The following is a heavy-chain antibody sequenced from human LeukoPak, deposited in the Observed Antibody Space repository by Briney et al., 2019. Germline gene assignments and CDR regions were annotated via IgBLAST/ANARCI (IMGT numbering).Heavy chain of an antibody. CDR2: ISGHSGNA. CDR1: GYTFASYG. J-gene: IGHJ4*02. D-gene: IGHD5-18*01. Sequence: GASVKVSCKASGYTFASYGITWVRQAPGQGLEWMGWISGHSGNANYVQNLQGRVTMTTDTSTGTAYMELRSLRSDDTAVYYCVRGSADTPMAPIFYWGQGTLVTVSS. V-gene: IGHV1-18*01. CDR3: VRGSADTPMAPIFY.